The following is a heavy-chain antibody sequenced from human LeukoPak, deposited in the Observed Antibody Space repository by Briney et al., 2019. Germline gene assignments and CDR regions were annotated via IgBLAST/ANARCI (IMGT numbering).Heavy chain of an antibody. J-gene: IGHJ6*03. CDR1: GFTFSTYA. CDR2: ISSSSSYI. CDR3: ARDSLVAAAGTSDDYYYYMDV. Sequence: PGGSLRLSCAASGFTFSTYAMSWVRQAPGKGLEWVSSISSSSSYIYYADSVKGRFTISRDNAKNSLYLQMNSLRAEDTAVYYCARDSLVAAAGTSDDYYYYMDVWGKGTTVTVSS. D-gene: IGHD6-13*01. V-gene: IGHV3-21*01.